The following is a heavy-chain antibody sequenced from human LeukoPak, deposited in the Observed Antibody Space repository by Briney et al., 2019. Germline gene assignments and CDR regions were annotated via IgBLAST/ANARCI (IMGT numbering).Heavy chain of an antibody. Sequence: GASLRLSCAASGFTFSSYAMRWLRKAPGRRVEWVSAISGSGGSTYYADSVKGRFTISRDNSKNTLYLQMNSLRAEDTAVYYCAKSQMSTVTRSFYYGMDVWGQGTTVTVSS. CDR3: AKSQMSTVTRSFYYGMDV. CDR1: GFTFSSYA. CDR2: ISGSGGST. V-gene: IGHV3-23*01. D-gene: IGHD4-11*01. J-gene: IGHJ6*02.